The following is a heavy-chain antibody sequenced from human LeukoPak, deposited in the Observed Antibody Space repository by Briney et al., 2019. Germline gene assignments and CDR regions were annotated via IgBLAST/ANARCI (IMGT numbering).Heavy chain of an antibody. Sequence: GVSPRLSCAVSGLSVSSNYMAWVRQAPGKGLEWVTVIYGAGKTYYVDSVKGRFTISRDNSKNTVYLQMNSLRPEDTAVYYCARDGKSGEMATLDYWGQGNLVTVSS. V-gene: IGHV3-66*02. CDR3: ARDGKSGEMATLDY. D-gene: IGHD5-24*01. CDR2: IYGAGKT. CDR1: GLSVSSNY. J-gene: IGHJ4*02.